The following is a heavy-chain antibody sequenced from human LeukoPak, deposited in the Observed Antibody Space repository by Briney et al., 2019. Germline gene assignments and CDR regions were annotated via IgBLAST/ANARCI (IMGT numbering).Heavy chain of an antibody. Sequence: ASVKVSCTASGYTFTGYYMRWVRQAPGQGLEWMGWINSNSGGTNYAQKFQGWVTMTRDTSISTAYMELSRLRSDDTAVYYCARSLAAYYYYGMDVWGQGTTVTVSS. V-gene: IGHV1-2*04. CDR3: ARSLAAYYYYGMDV. D-gene: IGHD6-6*01. J-gene: IGHJ6*02. CDR1: GYTFTGYY. CDR2: INSNSGGT.